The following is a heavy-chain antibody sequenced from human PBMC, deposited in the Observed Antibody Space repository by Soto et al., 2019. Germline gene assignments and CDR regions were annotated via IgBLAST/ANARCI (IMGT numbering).Heavy chain of an antibody. CDR2: IYHSGST. J-gene: IGHJ4*02. CDR3: ARETEEVTIFGVVITNYFDY. D-gene: IGHD3-3*01. V-gene: IGHV4-38-2*02. Sequence: SETLSLTCAVSGYSISSGYYWGWIRQPPGKGLEWIGSIYHSGSTYYNPSLKSRVTISVDTSKNQFSLKLSSVTAADTAVYYRARETEEVTIFGVVITNYFDYWGQGTLVTVSS. CDR1: GYSISSGYY.